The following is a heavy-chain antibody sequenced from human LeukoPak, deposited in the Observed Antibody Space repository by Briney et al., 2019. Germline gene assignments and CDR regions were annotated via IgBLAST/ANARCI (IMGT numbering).Heavy chain of an antibody. V-gene: IGHV4-61*02. CDR3: ARHEAVYLGDAFDI. J-gene: IGHJ3*02. Sequence: SETLSLTCTVSGGSISSGSYYWSWIRQPAGKGLEWIGRINTSGNTKYNPSLKSRVTMSVDTSKNQFSLELSSVTAADTAVYYCARHEAVYLGDAFDIWGQGTMVTVSS. D-gene: IGHD1-20*01. CDR2: INTSGNT. CDR1: GGSISSGSYY.